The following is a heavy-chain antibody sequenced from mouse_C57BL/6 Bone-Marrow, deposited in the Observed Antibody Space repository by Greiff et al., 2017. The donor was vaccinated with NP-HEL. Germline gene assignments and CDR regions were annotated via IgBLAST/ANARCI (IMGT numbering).Heavy chain of an antibody. V-gene: IGHV1-55*01. Sequence: QVQLKQPGAELVKPGASVKMSCKASGYTFTSYWITWVKQRPGQGLEWIGDIYPGSGSTNYNEKFKSKATLTVDTSSSTAYMQLSSLTSEDSAVYYCARYYYGREFYAMDYWGQGTSVTVSS. CDR3: ARYYYGREFYAMDY. CDR2: IYPGSGST. D-gene: IGHD1-1*01. CDR1: GYTFTSYW. J-gene: IGHJ4*01.